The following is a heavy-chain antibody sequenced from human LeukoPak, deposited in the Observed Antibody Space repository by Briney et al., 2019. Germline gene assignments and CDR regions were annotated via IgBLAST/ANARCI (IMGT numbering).Heavy chain of an antibody. V-gene: IGHV1-69*13. CDR1: GGTFSSYA. CDR3: ARVVPLWPSYYYYGMDV. D-gene: IGHD3-10*01. J-gene: IGHJ6*02. CDR2: IIPIFGTA. Sequence: ASVKVSCKASGGTFSSYAISWVRQAPGQGLEWMGGIIPIFGTANYAQKFQGRVTITADESTSTAYMELSSLRSGDTAVYYCARVVPLWPSYYYYGMDVWGQGTTVTVSS.